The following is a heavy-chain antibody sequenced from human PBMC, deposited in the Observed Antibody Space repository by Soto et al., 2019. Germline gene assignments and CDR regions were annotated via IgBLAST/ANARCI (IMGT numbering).Heavy chain of an antibody. D-gene: IGHD6-25*01. Sequence: QVQLQESGPGLVKPSGTLSLTCVVSGASISNSHWLSWVRQPPGEGLEWIGEIYHSGSTNYNPSLGSRVTISVDKSKNQISLRLNSVTAADTAVYYCAKAAAYCFESWGPGTLVTVSS. J-gene: IGHJ4*02. CDR3: AKAAAYCFES. CDR2: IYHSGST. V-gene: IGHV4-4*02. CDR1: GASISNSHW.